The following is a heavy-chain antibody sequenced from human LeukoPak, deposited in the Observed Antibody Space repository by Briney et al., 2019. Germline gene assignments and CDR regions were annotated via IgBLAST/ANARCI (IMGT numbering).Heavy chain of an antibody. Sequence: PGGSLRLSCAASGFTFSGSAIHWVRQASGKGLEWVGRIRSKANSYATAYAASVKGRFTISRDDSKNTAYLQMNSLKTEDTAVYYCTSAGCSSTSCYRMNDYWGQGTLVTVSS. V-gene: IGHV3-73*01. CDR2: IRSKANSYAT. D-gene: IGHD2-2*01. CDR3: TSAGCSSTSCYRMNDY. J-gene: IGHJ4*02. CDR1: GFTFSGSA.